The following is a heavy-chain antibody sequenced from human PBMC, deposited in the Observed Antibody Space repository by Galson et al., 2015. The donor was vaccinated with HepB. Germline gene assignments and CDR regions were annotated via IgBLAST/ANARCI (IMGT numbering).Heavy chain of an antibody. CDR2: IHYSGST. CDR1: GGSISSSTYY. CDR3: ARQRHIDDQGSIFAGRSEREYLFGN. Sequence: LSLTCTVSGGSISSSTYYWGRIRQPPGKGLEWIGSIHYSGSTSYNPSLKSRVTISVDTSQNQFSLNLSSVTAADTAVYYCARQRHIDDQGSIFAGRSEREYLFGNWGQAILLPGTS. D-gene: IGHD3-10*01. J-gene: IGHJ4*02. V-gene: IGHV4-39*01.